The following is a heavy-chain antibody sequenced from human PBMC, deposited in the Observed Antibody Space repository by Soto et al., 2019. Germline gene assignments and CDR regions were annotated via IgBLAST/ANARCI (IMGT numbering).Heavy chain of an antibody. D-gene: IGHD3-3*01. V-gene: IGHV1-46*01. CDR2: INPSGGST. CDR3: AREDRPQRSFYYDFWSGYLGYYYYGMDA. Sequence: GASVKVSCKASGYTFTSYYMHWVRQAPGQGLEWMGIINPSGGSTSYAQKFQGRVTMTRDTSTSTVYMELSSLRSEDTAVYYRAREDRPQRSFYYDFWSGYLGYYYYGMDAWGQGTTVTVSS. CDR1: GYTFTSYY. J-gene: IGHJ6*02.